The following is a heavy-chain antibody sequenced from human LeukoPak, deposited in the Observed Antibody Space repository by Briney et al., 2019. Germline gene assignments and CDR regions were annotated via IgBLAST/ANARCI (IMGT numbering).Heavy chain of an antibody. CDR3: ARATYSVFDY. Sequence: PSETLSLTCAVYGGSFSGYYWSWVRQPPGKGPEWIGEIYHSGSTNYNPSLKSRVTISVDKSKNQFSLKLSSVTAADTAVYYCARATYSVFDYWGQGTLVTVSS. D-gene: IGHD6-13*01. V-gene: IGHV4-34*01. J-gene: IGHJ4*02. CDR2: IYHSGST. CDR1: GGSFSGYY.